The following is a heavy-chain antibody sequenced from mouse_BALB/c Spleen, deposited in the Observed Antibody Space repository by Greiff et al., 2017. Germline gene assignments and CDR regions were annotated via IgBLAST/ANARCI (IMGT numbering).Heavy chain of an antibody. CDR2: IDPFNGGT. CDR1: GYSFTSYY. CDR3: ARWGYGSSSVDY. V-gene: IGHV1-28*01. D-gene: IGHD1-1*01. J-gene: IGHJ2*01. Sequence: LKESGPELMKPGASVKISCKASGYSFTSYYMHWVKQSHGKSLEWIGYIDPFNGGTSYNQKFKGKATLTVDKSSSTAYMHLSSLTSEDSAVYYCARWGYGSSSVDYWGQGTTLTVSS.